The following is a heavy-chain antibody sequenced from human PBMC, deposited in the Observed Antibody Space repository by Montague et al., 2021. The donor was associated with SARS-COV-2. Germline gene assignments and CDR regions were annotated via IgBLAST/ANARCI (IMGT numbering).Heavy chain of an antibody. CDR1: RGSFHIFS. D-gene: IGHD2-15*01. CDR3: ARGTRVVGITPGFRY. Sequence: SETLSLTCAVYRGSFHIFSWGWIRQSPEKGLEWIGEIDHRGNTNYNPSLKSRVTISVDTSKNQFSLNLTSVTAADTAIYHCARGTRVVGITPGFRYWGQGTQVAVSS. V-gene: IGHV4-34*01. CDR2: IDHRGNT. J-gene: IGHJ4*02.